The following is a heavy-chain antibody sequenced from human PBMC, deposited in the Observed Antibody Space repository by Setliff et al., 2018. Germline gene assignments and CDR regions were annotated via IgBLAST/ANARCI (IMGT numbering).Heavy chain of an antibody. CDR2: INPNSGDYT. CDR3: ARAPLESGYYYGQGHYFDY. J-gene: IGHJ4*02. CDR1: GYTFTGYY. Sequence: GASVKVSCKASGYTFTGYYIHWVRQAPGQGLEYMGWINPNSGDYTNYAQKFQGRVTMTRDTSTTTVYMELSSLRSDDTAVYYCARAPLESGYYYGQGHYFDYWGQGTLVTVSS. D-gene: IGHD5-18*01. V-gene: IGHV1-2*02.